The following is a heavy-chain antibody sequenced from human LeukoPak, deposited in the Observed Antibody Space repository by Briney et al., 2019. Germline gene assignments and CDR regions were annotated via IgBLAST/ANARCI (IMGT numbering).Heavy chain of an antibody. J-gene: IGHJ3*02. Sequence: GGSLRLSCASSGFAFSSYEMNWVRQAPGKGLEWVSYISSSGSIIYYADSVKGRFTISRDNSKNMLYLQMNSLRAEDTAVYYCAKFDGPSDAFDIWGQGTMVTVSS. CDR3: AKFDGPSDAFDI. CDR1: GFAFSSYE. V-gene: IGHV3-48*03. CDR2: ISSSGSII. D-gene: IGHD5-24*01.